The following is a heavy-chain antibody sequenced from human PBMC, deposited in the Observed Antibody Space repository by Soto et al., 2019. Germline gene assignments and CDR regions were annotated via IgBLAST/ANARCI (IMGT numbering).Heavy chain of an antibody. D-gene: IGHD3-3*01. J-gene: IGHJ5*02. Sequence: TSETLSLTCAVYGGSFSGYYWSWIRQPPGKGLEWIGEINHSGSTNYNPSLKSRVTISVDTSKNQFSLKLSSVTAADTAVYYCARAFDFWSGYHNNWFDPWGQGTLVTVS. CDR1: GGSFSGYY. CDR2: INHSGST. V-gene: IGHV4-34*01. CDR3: ARAFDFWSGYHNNWFDP.